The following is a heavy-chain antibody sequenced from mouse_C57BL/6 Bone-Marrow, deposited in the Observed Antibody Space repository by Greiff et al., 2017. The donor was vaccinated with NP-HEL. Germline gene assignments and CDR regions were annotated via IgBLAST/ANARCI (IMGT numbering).Heavy chain of an antibody. CDR2: IYPRSGNT. J-gene: IGHJ2*01. Sequence: LVESGAELARPGASVKLSCKASGYTFTSYGISWVKQRTGQGLEWIGEIYPRSGNTYYNEKFKGKATLTADKSSSTAYMELRSLTSEDSAVYFCARAYGSSYDFDYWGQGTTLTVSS. CDR1: GYTFTSYG. CDR3: ARAYGSSYDFDY. D-gene: IGHD1-1*01. V-gene: IGHV1-81*01.